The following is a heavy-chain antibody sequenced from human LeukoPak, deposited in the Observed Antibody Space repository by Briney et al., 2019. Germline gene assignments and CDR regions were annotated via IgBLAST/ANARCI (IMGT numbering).Heavy chain of an antibody. J-gene: IGHJ4*02. D-gene: IGHD6-13*01. CDR3: ARLAAAGREDYFDY. CDR1: GFTLSSYA. CDR2: IPYDGSNK. V-gene: IGHV3-30-3*01. Sequence: GGSLRLSCAASGFTLSSYAMHWVRQAPGKGLEWVAVIPYDGSNKYYADSVKGRFTISRDNSKNTLYLQMNSLRAEDTAVYYCARLAAAGREDYFDYWGQGTLVTVSS.